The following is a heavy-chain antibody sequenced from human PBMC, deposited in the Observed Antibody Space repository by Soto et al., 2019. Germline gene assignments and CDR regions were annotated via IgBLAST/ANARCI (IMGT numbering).Heavy chain of an antibody. Sequence: EVQLLESGGGLVQPGGSLRLSCAASGFTFSSYAMSWVRQAPGKGLEWDSAISGSGGSTYYADSVKGRFTTSRDNSKHPRYQQRNSLRAEDTAVYYCAKLTLPAAMNYWGQGTLVTVSS. J-gene: IGHJ4*02. D-gene: IGHD2-2*01. CDR3: AKLTLPAAMNY. CDR1: GFTFSSYA. CDR2: ISGSGGST. V-gene: IGHV3-23*01.